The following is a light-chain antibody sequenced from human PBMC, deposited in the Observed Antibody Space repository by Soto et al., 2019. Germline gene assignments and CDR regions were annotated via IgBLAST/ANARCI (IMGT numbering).Light chain of an antibody. CDR1: QSIGSW. Sequence: DIQMTQSPSTLSASVGHRVTITCRASQSIGSWLAWYQQKPRKAPKLLIYKASNLESRVPSRFSGSGSGTEFTLTINGLQPYDFATYYCQQYSSYYTFGQGTKVDIK. V-gene: IGKV1-5*03. CDR3: QQYSSYYT. J-gene: IGKJ2*01. CDR2: KAS.